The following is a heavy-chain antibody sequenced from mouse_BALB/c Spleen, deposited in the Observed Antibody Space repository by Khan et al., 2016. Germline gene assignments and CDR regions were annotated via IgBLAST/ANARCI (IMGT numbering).Heavy chain of an antibody. D-gene: IGHD2-4*01. J-gene: IGHJ2*01. V-gene: IGHV1-18*01. CDR3: SRDDYVH. Sequence: VQLQQSDPDLVKPGASVKISCKASGYSFTAYYMYWVKQSHGKSLEWIGRINPNNGATTVNQKYKGKAILTVDTSFTTAYIALLCLASEDSAVYYCSRDDYVHWGQGTPLTVSS. CDR1: GYSFTAYY. CDR2: INPNNGAT.